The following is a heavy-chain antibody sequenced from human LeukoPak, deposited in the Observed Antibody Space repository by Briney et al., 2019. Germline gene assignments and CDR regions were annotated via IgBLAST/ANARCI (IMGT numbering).Heavy chain of an antibody. J-gene: IGHJ4*02. D-gene: IGHD4-17*01. V-gene: IGHV3-30*02. CDR3: ARDLSYGDYGSHYFDY. Sequence: PGGSLRLSCAASGFTFSSYGIHWVRQAPGKGLEWVAFIRYDGSNKYYADSVKGRFTISRDNSKNTLYLQMNSLRAEDTAVYYCARDLSYGDYGSHYFDYWGQGTLVTVSS. CDR2: IRYDGSNK. CDR1: GFTFSSYG.